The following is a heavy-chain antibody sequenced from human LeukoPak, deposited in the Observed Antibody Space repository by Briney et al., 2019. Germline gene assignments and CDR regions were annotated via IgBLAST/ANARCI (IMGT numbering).Heavy chain of an antibody. CDR1: GFSVTNTY. CDR3: VKEVPGTTVYD. J-gene: IGHJ4*02. Sequence: GGSLRLSCAASGFSVTNTYMSWVRQAPGEGLEWVSVIFRGEKTYYADSVKGRFTLYRDSSTNTVYLQMASLRAEDTAMYYCVKEVPGTTVYDWGQGTLVTVSS. D-gene: IGHD4-17*01. V-gene: IGHV3-66*01. CDR2: IFRGEKT.